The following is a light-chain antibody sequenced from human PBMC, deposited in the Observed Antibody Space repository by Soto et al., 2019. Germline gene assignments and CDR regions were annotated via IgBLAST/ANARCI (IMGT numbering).Light chain of an antibody. J-gene: IGLJ1*01. CDR2: DVT. CDR1: SSDVGRYNY. Sequence: QSVLPQPRSVYGSPGQSVTISCTGTSSDVGRYNYVSWYQQHPGKAPKLIIYDVTKRPSGVPDRFSGSKSGNTASLTISGIQAEDEADYYCCSYAGSYTHVFGTGTKLTVL. V-gene: IGLV2-11*01. CDR3: CSYAGSYTHV.